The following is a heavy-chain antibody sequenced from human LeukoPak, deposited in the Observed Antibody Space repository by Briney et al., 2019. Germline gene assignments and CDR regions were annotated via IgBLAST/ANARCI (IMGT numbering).Heavy chain of an antibody. CDR1: GYTFTSYG. J-gene: IGHJ4*02. CDR3: ARDSRYDEGY. CDR2: ISAYNGNT. Sequence: GASVEVSCKASGYTFTSYGISWVRQAPGQGLERMGWISAYNGNTNYAQKFQGRVTMTTDTSTSTAYMELRSLRSDDTAAYYCARDSRYDEGYWGQGTLVTVSS. V-gene: IGHV1-18*01. D-gene: IGHD5-12*01.